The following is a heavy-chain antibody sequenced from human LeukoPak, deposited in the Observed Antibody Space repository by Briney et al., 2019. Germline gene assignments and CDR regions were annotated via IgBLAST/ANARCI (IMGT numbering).Heavy chain of an antibody. Sequence: PSETLSLTCTVSGYSISSGYYWGWIRQPPGKGLEWIGSIYHSGSTYYNPSLKSRVTISVDTSKNQFSLKLSSVTAADTAVYYCARGLGYCSSTSCYRARYFDYWGQGTLVTVSS. J-gene: IGHJ4*02. V-gene: IGHV4-38-2*02. CDR3: ARGLGYCSSTSCYRARYFDY. D-gene: IGHD2-2*02. CDR1: GYSISSGYY. CDR2: IYHSGST.